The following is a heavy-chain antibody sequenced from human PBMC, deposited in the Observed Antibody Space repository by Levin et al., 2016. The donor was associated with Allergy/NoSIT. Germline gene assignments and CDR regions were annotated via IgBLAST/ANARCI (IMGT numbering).Heavy chain of an antibody. CDR1: GFTFSNSD. CDR2: VSWNGSRT. V-gene: IGHV3-19*01. J-gene: IGHJ6*03. CDR3: VRNEGLGLVVPAAMVHYYYYYMDV. Sequence: GESLKISCAASGFTFSNSDMNWVRQAPGKGLEWVSGVSWNGSRTHYADSVKGRFIISRDNSRNFLYQQMNSLRPEDMAVYYCVRNEGLGLVVPAAMVHYYYYYMDVWGKGTTVTVSS. D-gene: IGHD2-2*01.